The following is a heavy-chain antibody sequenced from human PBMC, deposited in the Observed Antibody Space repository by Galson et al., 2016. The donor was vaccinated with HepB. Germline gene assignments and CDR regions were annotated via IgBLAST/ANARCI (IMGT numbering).Heavy chain of an antibody. CDR1: AISSGDYH. Sequence: LSLTCTVSAISSGDYHWAFIRQPPGKGLEWIGSFSNSGDTFYNPSLKSRVTMSRDTSKNQFSVSLSSVTAADTAAYFCARVSFRTLGYWGQGTLVTVSS. CDR3: ARVSFRTLGY. J-gene: IGHJ4*02. CDR2: FSNSGDT. V-gene: IGHV4-39*07.